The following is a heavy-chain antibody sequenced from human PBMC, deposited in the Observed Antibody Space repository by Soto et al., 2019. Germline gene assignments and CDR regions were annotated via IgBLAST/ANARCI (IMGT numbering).Heavy chain of an antibody. CDR3: ARDGPPYASGGYYNHGMDV. Sequence: QVQLVESGGGVVQPGRSLRLSCAASGFTFSTYAMYWVRQAPGKGLEWVAVISYDGRIKYYAESVKGRFTITRDNSKHTLYQQMSSLRVEDTAAYYCARDGPPYASGGYYNHGMDVWGPGTTVTVSS. D-gene: IGHD3-10*01. CDR1: GFTFSTYA. CDR2: ISYDGRIK. V-gene: IGHV3-30*04. J-gene: IGHJ6*02.